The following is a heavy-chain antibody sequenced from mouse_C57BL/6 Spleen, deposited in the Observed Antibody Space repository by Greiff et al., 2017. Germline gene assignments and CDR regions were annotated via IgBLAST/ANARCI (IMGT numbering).Heavy chain of an antibody. Sequence: QVQLQQSGPELVKPGASVKISCKASGYAFRSSWMNWVKQRPGKGLEWIGRIYPGDGDTNYNGQFKGKATLPADQSSSTAYMQLSSLTSEDSAVYFCARIYYYGSNPFDYWGQGTTLTVSS. J-gene: IGHJ2*01. CDR1: GYAFRSSW. V-gene: IGHV1-82*01. CDR2: IYPGDGDT. D-gene: IGHD1-1*01. CDR3: ARIYYYGSNPFDY.